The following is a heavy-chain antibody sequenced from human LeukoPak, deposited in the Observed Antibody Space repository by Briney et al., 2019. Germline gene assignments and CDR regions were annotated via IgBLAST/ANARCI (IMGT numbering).Heavy chain of an antibody. J-gene: IGHJ4*02. D-gene: IGHD4-23*01. Sequence: GASVKVSCKASGYTFTGYYMHWVRQAHGQGLEWMGIINPTGGGTTYAQKFQGRLTMTRDTSTATIYMDLSSLRSEDTAVYFCARALDFGGNDFDYWGQGTLVTVSS. CDR2: INPTGGGT. CDR3: ARALDFGGNDFDY. V-gene: IGHV1-46*01. CDR1: GYTFTGYY.